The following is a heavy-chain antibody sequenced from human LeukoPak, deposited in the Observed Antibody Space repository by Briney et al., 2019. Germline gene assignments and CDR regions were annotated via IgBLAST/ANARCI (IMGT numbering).Heavy chain of an antibody. J-gene: IGHJ4*02. Sequence: GGSLRLSCAASGFTFSSYGMHWVRQAPGKGLEWVAVISYDGSNKYYADSVKGRFTISGDNSKNTLYLQMNSLRAEDTAVYYCARSTYDSSGYYLRDWGQGTLVTVSS. D-gene: IGHD3-22*01. CDR2: ISYDGSNK. V-gene: IGHV3-30*03. CDR3: ARSTYDSSGYYLRD. CDR1: GFTFSSYG.